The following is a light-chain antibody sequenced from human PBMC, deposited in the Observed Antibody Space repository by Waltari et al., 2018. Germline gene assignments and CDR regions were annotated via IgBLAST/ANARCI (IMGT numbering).Light chain of an antibody. V-gene: IGKV4-1*01. CDR2: WAS. J-gene: IGKJ4*01. CDR3: QQYCSSPLT. CDR1: QSLLYSSVNKNC. Sequence: DIVLTQSPDSLAVSLGERATINCKSSQSLLYSSVNKNCLAWYQQKAGQPPKLLINWASTREPGVPDQFSGSGSGTDFTLTISSLQAEDVAVYYCQQYCSSPLTFGGGTKVEIK.